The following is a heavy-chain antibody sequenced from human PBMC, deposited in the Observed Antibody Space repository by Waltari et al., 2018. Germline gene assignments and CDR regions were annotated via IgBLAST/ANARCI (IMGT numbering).Heavy chain of an antibody. V-gene: IGHV4-30-4*08. J-gene: IGHJ4*02. Sequence: QVQLQESGPGLVKPSQTLSLTCTVSGGSISSGDYYWSWIRQPPGKGLEWIGYIYYSGSPYYNPSLKSRVTISVDTSKNQFSLKLSSVTAADTAVYYCAREAGIAAAGTYYWGQGTLVTVSS. CDR1: GGSISSGDYY. D-gene: IGHD6-13*01. CDR3: AREAGIAAAGTYY. CDR2: IYYSGSP.